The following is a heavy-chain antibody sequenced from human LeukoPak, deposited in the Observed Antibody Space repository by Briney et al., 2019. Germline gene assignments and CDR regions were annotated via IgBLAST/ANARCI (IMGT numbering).Heavy chain of an antibody. CDR3: ARDLERIVVVTPAY. D-gene: IGHD3-22*01. V-gene: IGHV3-30*04. Sequence: PGRSLRLSCAASGFTFSSYAMHWVRQAPGKGLEWVAVISYDGSKKYYADSVKGRFTISRDNSKNTLYLQMNSLRAEDTAVYYCARDLERIVVVTPAYWGQGTLVTVSS. CDR1: GFTFSSYA. J-gene: IGHJ4*02. CDR2: ISYDGSKK.